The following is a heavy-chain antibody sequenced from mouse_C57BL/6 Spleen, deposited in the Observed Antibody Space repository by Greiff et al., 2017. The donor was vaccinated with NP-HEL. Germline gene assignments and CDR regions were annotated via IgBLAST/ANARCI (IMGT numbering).Heavy chain of an antibody. Sequence: EVKLVESGPGLVKPSQSLSLTCSVTGYSITSGYYWNWIRQFPGNKLEWMGYISYDGSNNYNPSLKNRISITRDTSKNQFFLKLNSVTTEDTATYYCARILLRRGYYFDYWGQGTTLTVSS. V-gene: IGHV3-6*01. CDR2: ISYDGSN. CDR1: GYSITSGYY. J-gene: IGHJ2*01. D-gene: IGHD1-1*01. CDR3: ARILLRRGYYFDY.